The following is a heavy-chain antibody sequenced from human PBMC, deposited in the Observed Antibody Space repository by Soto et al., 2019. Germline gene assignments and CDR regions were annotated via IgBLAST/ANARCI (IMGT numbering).Heavy chain of an antibody. CDR3: VRHDGSGYYYYCAY. V-gene: IGHV1-18*01. CDR1: GYTFTSYG. CDR2: ISAYNGNT. J-gene: IGHJ4*02. D-gene: IGHD3-22*01. Sequence: QVQLVQSGAEVKKPGASVKVSCKASGYTFTSYGISWVRQAPGQGLEWMGWISAYNGNTNYAQKLQGRVTMTTDTPTSRGDMGLRSPRPDDTVVYYWVRHDGSGYYYYCAYWGQGTLVTVSS.